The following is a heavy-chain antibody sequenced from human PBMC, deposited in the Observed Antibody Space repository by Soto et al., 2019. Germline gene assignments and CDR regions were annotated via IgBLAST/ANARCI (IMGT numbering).Heavy chain of an antibody. CDR3: ARDNDRSGDFSYFDY. Sequence: QVQLVESAGGVVQPGRSLRLSCAASGFTFSHYGIDWVRQAPGKGLEWVAGVWYDGSKQYYADSVKGRFTVFRDNSKNTVYLQMNSLRPEDTAVYYCARDNDRSGDFSYFDYWGQGILVTVSS. V-gene: IGHV3-33*01. CDR1: GFTFSHYG. D-gene: IGHD3-22*01. J-gene: IGHJ4*02. CDR2: VWYDGSKQ.